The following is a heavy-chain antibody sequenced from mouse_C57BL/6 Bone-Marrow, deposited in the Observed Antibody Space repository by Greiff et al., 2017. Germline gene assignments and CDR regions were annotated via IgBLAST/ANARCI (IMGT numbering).Heavy chain of an antibody. D-gene: IGHD1-1*01. CDR1: GYTFTSYA. CDR3: ARDYGSSYWYFDV. V-gene: IGHV1-85*01. CDR2: IYPRDGST. J-gene: IGHJ1*03. Sequence: QVQLQQSGPELVKPGASVKLSCKASGYTFTSYAINWVKQRPGQGLEWIGWIYPRDGSTKYTEKFKGKATLTVDTSSSTAYMELHSLTSEDSAVYFCARDYGSSYWYFDVWGTGTTVTVSS.